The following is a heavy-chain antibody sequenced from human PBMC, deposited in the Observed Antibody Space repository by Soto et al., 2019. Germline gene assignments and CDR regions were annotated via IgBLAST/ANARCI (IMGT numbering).Heavy chain of an antibody. CDR3: ARERPDGSRLDP. V-gene: IGHV4-30-4*01. J-gene: IGHJ5*02. Sequence: SETLPLTCTVPGGSLSSGDYYWSWFRQPPGKGLEWIGYIYYSGSTYYNPSLKSRVTISVDTSKNQFSLKLSSVTAADTAVYYCARERPDGSRLDPWGQGTLVTVS. CDR1: GGSLSSGDYY. CDR2: IYYSGST. D-gene: IGHD6-13*01.